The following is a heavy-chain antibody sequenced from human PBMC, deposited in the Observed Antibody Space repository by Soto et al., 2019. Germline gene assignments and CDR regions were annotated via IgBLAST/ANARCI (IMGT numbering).Heavy chain of an antibody. CDR2: IYYSGST. CDR3: ARDHYVYDILTGYGCYYGMDV. CDR1: VGSISSGDYY. V-gene: IGHV4-30-4*01. Sequence: SETLSLTWTVSVGSISSGDYYWSWIRQPPGKGLEWIGYIYYSGSTYYNPSLKSRVTISVDTSKNQFSLKLSSVTAADTAVYYCARDHYVYDILTGYGCYYGMDVWGQGTTVTVSS. J-gene: IGHJ6*02. D-gene: IGHD3-9*01.